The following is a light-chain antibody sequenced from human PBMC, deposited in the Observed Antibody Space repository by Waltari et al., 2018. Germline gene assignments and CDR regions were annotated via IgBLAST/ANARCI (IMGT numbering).Light chain of an antibody. V-gene: IGLV2-14*03. J-gene: IGLJ1*01. Sequence: QSALTQPASVSGSTGQSITISCTGPTRDMGYYKYVSCYQQHPGKAPKLIIYDVSHRPSGVSDRFSGSKSGNTASLTISGLRAEDEADYHCSSYSISSNYFVFGTGTTVTVL. CDR2: DVS. CDR3: SSYSISSNYFV. CDR1: TRDMGYYKY.